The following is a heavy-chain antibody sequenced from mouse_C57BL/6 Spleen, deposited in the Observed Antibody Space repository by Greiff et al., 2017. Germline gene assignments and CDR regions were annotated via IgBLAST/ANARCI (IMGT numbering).Heavy chain of an antibody. J-gene: IGHJ4*01. V-gene: IGHV1-69*01. CDR2: IDPSDSYT. CDR1: GYTFTSYW. D-gene: IGHD2-1*01. Sequence: QVQLQQPGAELVMPGASVKLSCKASGYTFTSYWMHWVKQRPGQGLEWIGEIDPSDSYTNYNQKFKGKSTLTVDNSSSTAYLQLSSLTSEDAAVYYCARRRKNYYGNYVPMDDWGQGTSVTGSS. CDR3: ARRRKNYYGNYVPMDD.